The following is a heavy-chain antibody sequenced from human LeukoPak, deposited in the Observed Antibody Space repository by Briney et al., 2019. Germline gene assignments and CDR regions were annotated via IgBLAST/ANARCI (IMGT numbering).Heavy chain of an antibody. CDR3: ARDLNYGDDAFDI. J-gene: IGHJ3*02. Sequence: PGGSLRLSCAASGFTVSSNYMSWVRQAPGKGLEWVAVIWYDGSNKYYADSVKGRFTISRDNSKNTLYLQMNSLRAEDTAVYYCARDLNYGDDAFDIRGQGTMVTVSS. D-gene: IGHD4-17*01. CDR2: IWYDGSNK. V-gene: IGHV3-33*08. CDR1: GFTVSSNY.